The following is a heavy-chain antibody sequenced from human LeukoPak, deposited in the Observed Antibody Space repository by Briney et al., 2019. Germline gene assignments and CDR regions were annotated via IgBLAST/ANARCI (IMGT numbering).Heavy chain of an antibody. CDR3: ARDPEDTAMYFDY. CDR1: GFTFSSYA. J-gene: IGHJ4*02. V-gene: IGHV3-30-3*01. CDR2: ISYDGGNK. Sequence: PGGSLRLSCAASGFTFSSYAMHWVRQAPGKGLEWVAVISYDGGNKYYADSVKGRFTISRDNSKNTLYLQMNSLRAEDTAVYYCARDPEDTAMYFDYWGQGTLVTVSS. D-gene: IGHD5-18*01.